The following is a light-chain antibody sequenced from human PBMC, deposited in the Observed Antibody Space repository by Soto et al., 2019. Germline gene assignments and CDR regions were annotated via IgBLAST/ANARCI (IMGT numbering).Light chain of an antibody. CDR1: QDISNY. CDR3: QQYDNLPPEFT. Sequence: DIQMTQSPSSLSASVGDRVTITCQASQDISNYLNWYQQKPGKAPKLLIYDASNLETGVPSRLSGSGSGTDFTFTISSLQPEDIATYYCQQYDNLPPEFTFGPGTKVDIK. CDR2: DAS. V-gene: IGKV1-33*01. J-gene: IGKJ3*01.